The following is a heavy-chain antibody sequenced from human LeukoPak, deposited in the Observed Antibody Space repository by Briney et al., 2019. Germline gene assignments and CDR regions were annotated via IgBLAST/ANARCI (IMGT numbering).Heavy chain of an antibody. V-gene: IGHV1-69*13. Sequence: SVKVSCKASGGTFSSYAISWVRQAPGQGFEWMVGIIPIFGTANYAQKFQGRVTITADESTSTAYMELSSLRPEDTAVYYCAREKRAVASGVAFDIWGQGTMVTVSS. CDR2: IIPIFGTA. D-gene: IGHD6-19*01. CDR3: AREKRAVASGVAFDI. J-gene: IGHJ3*02. CDR1: GGTFSSYA.